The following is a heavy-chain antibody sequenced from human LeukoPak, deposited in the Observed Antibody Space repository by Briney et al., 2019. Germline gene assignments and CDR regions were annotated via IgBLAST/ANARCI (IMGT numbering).Heavy chain of an antibody. CDR1: GFTFSSYE. CDR3: AELGITMIGGV. CDR2: ISSSGSTI. J-gene: IGHJ6*04. D-gene: IGHD3-10*02. V-gene: IGHV3-48*03. Sequence: GGSLRLSCAASGFTFSSYEMNWVRQAPGQGLEWVSYISSSGSTIYYSDSVKGRFTISRDNAKNSLYLQMNSLRAEDTAVYYCAELGITMIGGVWGKGTTVTISS.